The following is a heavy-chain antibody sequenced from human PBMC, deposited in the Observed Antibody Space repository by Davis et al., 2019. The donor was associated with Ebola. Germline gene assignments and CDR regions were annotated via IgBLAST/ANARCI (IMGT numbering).Heavy chain of an antibody. D-gene: IGHD6-19*01. V-gene: IGHV3-7*03. J-gene: IGHJ3*02. CDR2: IKQDESKK. Sequence: PGGSLRLSCVASGFNFSNYWMNWVRQGPGKGLEWLANIKQDESKKNYVDSVKDRFTISRDNAKNSLYLQMHSLRADDTAVYYCATEVAGGAFDIWGRGTMVTVSS. CDR1: GFNFSNYW. CDR3: ATEVAGGAFDI.